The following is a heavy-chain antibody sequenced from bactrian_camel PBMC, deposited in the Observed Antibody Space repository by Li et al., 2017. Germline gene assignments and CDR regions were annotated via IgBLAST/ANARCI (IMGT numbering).Heavy chain of an antibody. D-gene: IGHD3*01. V-gene: IGHV3S1*01. J-gene: IGHJ4*01. CDR2: IYTGGGST. Sequence: ESGGGSVQAGGSLRLSCAFDAYTPASVRMAWFRPVPGKGREAVALIYTGGGSTYYASSVKGRFTISRDNAKDTLYLQMNSLKIEDTAVYYCALGSSRQATMTARGKGTQVTVS. CDR1: AYTPASVR.